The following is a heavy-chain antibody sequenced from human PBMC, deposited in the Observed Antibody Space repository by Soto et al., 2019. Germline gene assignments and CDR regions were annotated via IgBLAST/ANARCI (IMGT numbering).Heavy chain of an antibody. J-gene: IGHJ6*02. V-gene: IGHV1-2*02. D-gene: IGHD2-2*01. CDR1: GYTFTGYY. Sequence: QVHLVQSGAEVKKPGASVTVSCKASGYTFTGYYIHWVRQAPGQGLEWMGCIYPNSGGTNYAQKFQGRVTMTRDTSISTAYMELRSLRSDDTAVYYCAREWEPAARRFYYYYGMDVWGQGTTVTVSS. CDR3: AREWEPAARRFYYYYGMDV. CDR2: IYPNSGGT.